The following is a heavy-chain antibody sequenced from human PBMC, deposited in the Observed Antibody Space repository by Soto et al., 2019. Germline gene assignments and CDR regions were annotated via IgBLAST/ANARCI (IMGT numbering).Heavy chain of an antibody. CDR2: ISYDGSNK. CDR3: ARDPTGYCSGGSCEGDAFDI. D-gene: IGHD2-15*01. J-gene: IGHJ3*02. V-gene: IGHV3-30-3*01. Sequence: QVQLVESGGGVVQPGRSLRLSCAASGFTFSSYAMHWVRQAPGKGLEWVAVISYDGSNKYYADSVKGRFTISRDNSKNTLYLQMNSLRAEDTAVYYCARDPTGYCSGGSCEGDAFDIWGQGTMVTVSS. CDR1: GFTFSSYA.